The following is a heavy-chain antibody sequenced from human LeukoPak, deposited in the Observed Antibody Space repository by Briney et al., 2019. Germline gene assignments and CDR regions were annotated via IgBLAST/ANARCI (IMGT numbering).Heavy chain of an antibody. CDR2: IYYSGST. J-gene: IGHJ4*02. D-gene: IGHD3/OR15-3a*01. V-gene: IGHV4-39*01. Sequence: TSETLSLTCTVSRGSISSSTYYWGWIRQPPGKGLEWIGSIYYSGSTYYNASLKSQVSISIDTSKNRFSLKLTSVTAADTAVYYCARQTGSGLFILPGGQGTLVTVSS. CDR1: RGSISSSTYY. CDR3: ARQTGSGLFILP.